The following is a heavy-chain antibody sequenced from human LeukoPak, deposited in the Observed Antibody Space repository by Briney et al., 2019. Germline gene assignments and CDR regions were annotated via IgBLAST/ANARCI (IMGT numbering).Heavy chain of an antibody. CDR2: INPSGGST. Sequence: ASVKVSCKASGYTFTSYYMHWVRQAPGQGLEWKGIINPSGGSTSYAQKFQGRVTMTRDMSTSTVYMELSSLRSEDTAVYYCAREVLMVYAIDSNWFDPWGQGTLVTVSS. J-gene: IGHJ5*02. CDR3: AREVLMVYAIDSNWFDP. D-gene: IGHD2-8*01. V-gene: IGHV1-46*01. CDR1: GYTFTSYY.